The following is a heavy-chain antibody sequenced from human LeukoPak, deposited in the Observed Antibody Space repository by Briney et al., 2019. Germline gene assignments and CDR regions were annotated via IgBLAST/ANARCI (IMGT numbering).Heavy chain of an antibody. Sequence: ASVKVSCKASGYTFTGYYMRWVRQAPGQGLEWMGWINPNSGGTNYAQKFQGRVTMTRDTSISTAYMELSRLRSDDTAVYYCASAWGGNGAFDIWGQGTMVTVSS. V-gene: IGHV1-2*02. CDR3: ASAWGGNGAFDI. CDR1: GYTFTGYY. J-gene: IGHJ3*02. D-gene: IGHD4-23*01. CDR2: INPNSGGT.